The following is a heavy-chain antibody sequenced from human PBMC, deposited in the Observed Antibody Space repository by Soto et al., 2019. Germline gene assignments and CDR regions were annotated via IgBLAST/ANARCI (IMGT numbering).Heavy chain of an antibody. CDR1: GGSISNCY. V-gene: IGHV4-59*01. CDR3: ARVSPRGYCSGGSCEESFDI. J-gene: IGHJ3*02. CDR2: IYYTGST. Sequence: SETLSLTCTASGGSISNCYWSWIWQPPGKGLEWIGYIYYTGSTSYNPSLKSRVTMSVDTSKNQFSLNLSSVTAADTAVYYCARVSPRGYCSGGSCEESFDIWGQGTKVTVSS. D-gene: IGHD2-15*01.